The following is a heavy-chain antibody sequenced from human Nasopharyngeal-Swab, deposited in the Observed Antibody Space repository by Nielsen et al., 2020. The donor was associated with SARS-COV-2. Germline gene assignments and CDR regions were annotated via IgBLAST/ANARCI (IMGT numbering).Heavy chain of an antibody. CDR2: ISYDGSNK. D-gene: IGHD3-3*01. J-gene: IGHJ6*03. CDR1: GFTFSSYG. Sequence: GESLKISCAASGFTFSSYGMHWVRQAPGKGLEWVAVISYDGSNKYYADSVKGRFTISRDNSKNTLYLQMNSLRAEDTAVYYCAKDVTIFGVVNYYIDVWGKGTTVTVSS. V-gene: IGHV3-30*18. CDR3: AKDVTIFGVVNYYIDV.